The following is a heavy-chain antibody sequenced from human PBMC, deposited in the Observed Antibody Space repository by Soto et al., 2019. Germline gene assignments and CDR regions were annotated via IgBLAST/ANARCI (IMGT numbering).Heavy chain of an antibody. CDR1: GDSVSSNSAA. D-gene: IGHD5-12*01. J-gene: IGHJ6*03. Sequence: QSQTLSLTCAISGDSVSSNSAAWNWIRQSPSRGLEWLGRTYYRSKWYNDYAVSVKSRITINPDTSKNQFSLQLNSVTPEDTAVYYCAREEGEDIVATIFGGYYYYYMDVWGKGTTVTVSS. CDR3: AREEGEDIVATIFGGYYYYYMDV. CDR2: TYYRSKWYN. V-gene: IGHV6-1*01.